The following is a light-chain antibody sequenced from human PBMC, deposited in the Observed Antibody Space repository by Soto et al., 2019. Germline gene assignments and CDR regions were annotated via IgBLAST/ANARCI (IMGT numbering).Light chain of an antibody. V-gene: IGKV1-5*01. CDR2: DAS. CDR1: QSISSR. J-gene: IGKJ1*01. Sequence: DIQITQSPSTLSASVGDGVNIRCRASQSISSRLAWYQQKPGKAPNLLIYDASSLQSGVPSRFSGIGSGTEFTLTISSLQPDDFATYYCQQYGSHGTVGQGTKLDVK. CDR3: QQYGSHGT.